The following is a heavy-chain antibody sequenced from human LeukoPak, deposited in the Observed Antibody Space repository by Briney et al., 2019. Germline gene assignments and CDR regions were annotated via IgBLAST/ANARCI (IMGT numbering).Heavy chain of an antibody. V-gene: IGHV4-61*02. Sequence: PSETLSLTCTVSGGSTSSGSYYWSWIRQPAGKGLEWIGRIYTSGSTNYNPSLKSRVTISVDTSKNQFSLKLSSVTAADTAVYYCARVVIRGYYFDYWGQGTLVTVSS. CDR2: IYTSGST. CDR3: ARVVIRGYYFDY. CDR1: GGSTSSGSYY. J-gene: IGHJ4*02. D-gene: IGHD3-22*01.